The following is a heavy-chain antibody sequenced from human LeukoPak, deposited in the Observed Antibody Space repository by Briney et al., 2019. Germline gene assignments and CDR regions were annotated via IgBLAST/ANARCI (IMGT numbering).Heavy chain of an antibody. Sequence: GGSLRLSCAASGFTFSSYSMNWVRQAPGKGLEWVSYISSSSSTIYYADSVKGRFTISRDNAKNSLYLQMNSLRAEDTAVYYCARVRGDYDSSGYRIIYYFDYWGQGTLVTVSS. CDR3: ARVRGDYDSSGYRIIYYFDY. CDR1: GFTFSSYS. CDR2: ISSSSSTI. J-gene: IGHJ4*02. V-gene: IGHV3-48*01. D-gene: IGHD3-22*01.